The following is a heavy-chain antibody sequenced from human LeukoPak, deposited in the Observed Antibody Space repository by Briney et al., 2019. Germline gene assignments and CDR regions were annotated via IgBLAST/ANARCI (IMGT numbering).Heavy chain of an antibody. Sequence: SETLSLTCTVSGGSISSYYWSWIRQPPGKGLEWIGYIYYSGSTNYNPSLKSRVTISVDTSKNQFSLKLSSVTAADTAVYYCARDGIVTNAFDIWGQGTMVTVSS. CDR3: ARDGIVTNAFDI. CDR1: GGSISSYY. V-gene: IGHV4-59*12. D-gene: IGHD2/OR15-2a*01. J-gene: IGHJ3*02. CDR2: IYYSGST.